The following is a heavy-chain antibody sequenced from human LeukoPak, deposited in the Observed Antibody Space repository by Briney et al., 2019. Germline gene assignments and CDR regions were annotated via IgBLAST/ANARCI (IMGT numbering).Heavy chain of an antibody. D-gene: IGHD2-2*01. CDR1: GFTFDDYA. J-gene: IGHJ4*02. CDR3: AKDMSRYCSSTSCYGGSTIDY. CDR2: ISWNSGSI. Sequence: PGGSLRLSCAASGFTFDDYAMHWVRQAPGKGLEWVSGISWNSGSIGYADSVKGRFTISRDNAKNSLYLQMNSLRAEDTALYYCAKDMSRYCSSTSCYGGSTIDYWGQGTLVTVSS. V-gene: IGHV3-9*01.